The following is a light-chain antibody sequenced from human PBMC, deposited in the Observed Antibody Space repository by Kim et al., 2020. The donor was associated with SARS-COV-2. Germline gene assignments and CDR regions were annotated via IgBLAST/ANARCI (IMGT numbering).Light chain of an antibody. CDR1: KLGDKY. CDR2: QDA. V-gene: IGLV3-1*01. CDR3: QVWDSGTWV. J-gene: IGLJ3*02. Sequence: SYELTQPPSVSVSPGQTASITCSGDKLGDKYACWFQQKPGQSPVLVIYQDANRPSGIPERFSGSNSGNTATLTISGTQALDEADYYCQVWDSGTWVFGGG.